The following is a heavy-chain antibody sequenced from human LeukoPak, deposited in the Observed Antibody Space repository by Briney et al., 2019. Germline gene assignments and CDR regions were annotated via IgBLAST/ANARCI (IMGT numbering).Heavy chain of an antibody. CDR3: ASRWGTRGY. Sequence: SETLSLTCVVYGGSFSGYYWSWIRQPPGKGLEWIGEINHSGSTNYNPSLKSRVTISVDTSKNQFSLKLSSVTAADTAVYYCASRWGTRGYWGQGTLVTVSS. CDR2: INHSGST. CDR1: GGSFSGYY. V-gene: IGHV4-34*01. J-gene: IGHJ4*02. D-gene: IGHD1-14*01.